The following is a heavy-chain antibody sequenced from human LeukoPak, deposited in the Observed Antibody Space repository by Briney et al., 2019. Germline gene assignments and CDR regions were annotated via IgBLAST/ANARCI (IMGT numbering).Heavy chain of an antibody. J-gene: IGHJ4*02. CDR2: IYSGGST. D-gene: IGHD3-10*01. Sequence: PGGSLRLSCAASGFTVSSNYMSWVRQAPGKGLEWVSVIYSGGSTYYADSVKGRFTISRDNSKNTLYLQMNSLRAEDTAVYYCASVPTRITISPMGYWGQGTLVTVSS. CDR1: GFTVSSNY. V-gene: IGHV3-53*01. CDR3: ASVPTRITISPMGY.